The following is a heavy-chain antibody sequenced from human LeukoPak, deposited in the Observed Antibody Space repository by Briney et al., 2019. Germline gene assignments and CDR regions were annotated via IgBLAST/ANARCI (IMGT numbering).Heavy chain of an antibody. CDR3: AKTGVTTVYDGFHF. V-gene: IGHV3-23*01. Sequence: PGGSLRLSCVASGFTFSNSAMSWVRLAPGKGLEWVSSISDGGDNTYYTDSVKGRFTLSRDNSKNTLYLQMNSLRVEDTAVYHCAKTGVTTVYDGFHFWGQGTMIIVSS. CDR1: GFTFSNSA. CDR2: ISDGGDNT. D-gene: IGHD4-17*01. J-gene: IGHJ3*01.